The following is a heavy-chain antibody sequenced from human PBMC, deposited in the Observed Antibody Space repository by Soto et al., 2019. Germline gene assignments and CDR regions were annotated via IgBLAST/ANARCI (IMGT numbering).Heavy chain of an antibody. CDR2: ISWNSGRI. J-gene: IGHJ5*02. V-gene: IGHV3-9*01. CDR1: GFTFKDYA. D-gene: IGHD3-22*01. CDR3: AKSADTSGYYPEA. Sequence: EVQLVESGGGLIQPGRSLRLSCAASGFTFKDYAMLWVRQVPGKGLEWVSGISWNSGRIGYADSVKGRFTISRDNAKKSLYLQMSSLRPDDTALYYCAKSADTSGYYPEAWGQGTLVTVSS.